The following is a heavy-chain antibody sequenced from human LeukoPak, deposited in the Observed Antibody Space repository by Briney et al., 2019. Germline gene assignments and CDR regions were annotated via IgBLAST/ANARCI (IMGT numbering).Heavy chain of an antibody. CDR3: ARFWSGLDY. V-gene: IGHV4-61*02. Sequence: SETLSLTCTVSGGSISSGSYYWSWIRQPAGKGLEWIGRIYASGSTNYNPSLKSRVTMSVDMSKNQFSLKLSSVTAADTAVYYCARFWSGLDYWGQGTLVTVSS. D-gene: IGHD3-3*01. CDR1: GGSISSGSYY. J-gene: IGHJ4*02. CDR2: IYASGST.